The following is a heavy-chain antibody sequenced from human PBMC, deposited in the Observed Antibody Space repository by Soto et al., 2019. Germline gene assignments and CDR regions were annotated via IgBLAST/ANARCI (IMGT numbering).Heavy chain of an antibody. V-gene: IGHV1-18*01. Sequence: QVQLVQSGAEVKKPGASVKVSCKAAGYTFTDYGISWVRQAPGQGLEWMGWISVYNDQTNNVQKFQGRVTMTTDTSTTTAYMELRSLRSDDTAVYYCARYGWNVYYAMDILGQGTTVTVSS. D-gene: IGHD1-1*01. CDR1: GYTFTDYG. CDR2: ISVYNDQT. J-gene: IGHJ6*02. CDR3: ARYGWNVYYAMDI.